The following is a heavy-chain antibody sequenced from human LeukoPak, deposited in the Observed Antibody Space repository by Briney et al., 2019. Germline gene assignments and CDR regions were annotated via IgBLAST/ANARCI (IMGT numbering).Heavy chain of an antibody. CDR1: GYTFTSYG. J-gene: IGHJ4*02. D-gene: IGHD3-10*01. Sequence: ASVKVACKASGYTFTSYGISWVRQAPGHGLEWMGWIRAYNGNTNYAQKLKGRVTMTTDTSTSTAYMELRSLRSDDTAVYYCARDESDYYGWGSLDYWGQGTLVTVSS. CDR3: ARDESDYYGWGSLDY. V-gene: IGHV1-18*01. CDR2: IRAYNGNT.